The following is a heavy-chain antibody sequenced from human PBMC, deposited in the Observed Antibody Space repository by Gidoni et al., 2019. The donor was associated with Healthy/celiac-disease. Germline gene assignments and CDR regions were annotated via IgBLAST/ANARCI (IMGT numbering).Heavy chain of an antibody. CDR1: GFTFSSYG. CDR2: ISYDGSNK. CDR3: AKDRGDFGVVISVYFDY. Sequence: QVQLVESGGGVVQPGRSLRLSCAASGFTFSSYGMHWVRQAPGKGLEWVAVISYDGSNKYYADSVKGRFTISRDNSKNTLYLQMNSLRAEDTAVYYCAKDRGDFGVVISVYFDYWGQGTLVTVSS. V-gene: IGHV3-30*18. D-gene: IGHD3-3*01. J-gene: IGHJ4*02.